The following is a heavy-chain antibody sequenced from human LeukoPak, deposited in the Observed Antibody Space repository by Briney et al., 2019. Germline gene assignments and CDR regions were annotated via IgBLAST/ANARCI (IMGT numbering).Heavy chain of an antibody. V-gene: IGHV3-48*01. CDR2: ISSSSRTI. CDR3: ARDGYSYGYGVDY. D-gene: IGHD5-18*01. CDR1: GFTFSSYS. Sequence: GGSLRLSCAASGFTFSSYSMNWVRQAPGKGLEWVSYISSSSRTIYYADSVKGRFTISRDNAKNSLYLQMNSLRAEDTAVYYCARDGYSYGYGVDYWGQGTLVTVSS. J-gene: IGHJ4*02.